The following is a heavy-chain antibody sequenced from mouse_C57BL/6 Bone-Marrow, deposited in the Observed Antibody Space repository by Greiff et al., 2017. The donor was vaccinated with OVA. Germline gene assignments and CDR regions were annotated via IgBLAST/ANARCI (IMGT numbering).Heavy chain of an antibody. J-gene: IGHJ1*03. D-gene: IGHD1-1*01. CDR3: ASHYYGSSPSYWYFDV. CDR2: ISNGGVST. Sequence: EVKLVESGGGLVPPGGSLKLSCAASGFTFSDYYMSWVRQTPEKRLEWVAYISNGGVSTYYPDTVKGRFTISRDNAKNTLYLQMSRLKSEDTAMYSCASHYYGSSPSYWYFDVWGTGTTVTVSS. V-gene: IGHV5-12*01. CDR1: GFTFSDYY.